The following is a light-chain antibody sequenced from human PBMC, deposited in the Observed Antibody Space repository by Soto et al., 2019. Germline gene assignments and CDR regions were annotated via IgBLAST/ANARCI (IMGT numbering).Light chain of an antibody. CDR3: SSYTSVTIVV. Sequence: QSALTQPRSVSGSPGQSVTISCTGTSGDVGAYDRVSWYQHHPTKAPKLIIYDVTNRPSGVPYRFSGSKSGSTASLTISGLQDEDEADYYCSSYTSVTIVVFGGGTKLTVL. CDR1: SGDVGAYDR. CDR2: DVT. J-gene: IGLJ2*01. V-gene: IGLV2-11*01.